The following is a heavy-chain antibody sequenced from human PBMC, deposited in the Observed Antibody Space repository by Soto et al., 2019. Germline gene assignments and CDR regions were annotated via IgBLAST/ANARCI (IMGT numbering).Heavy chain of an antibody. Sequence: GGSLRLSCAASGFTFSSYEMNWVRQAPGKGLEWVSYISSSGSTIYYADSVKGRFTISRDNAKNSLYLQMNSLRAEDTAVDYCESTFLTGEWSDAFDIWGQGTMVTVSS. D-gene: IGHD7-27*01. CDR2: ISSSGSTI. CDR1: GFTFSSYE. CDR3: ESTFLTGEWSDAFDI. V-gene: IGHV3-48*03. J-gene: IGHJ3*02.